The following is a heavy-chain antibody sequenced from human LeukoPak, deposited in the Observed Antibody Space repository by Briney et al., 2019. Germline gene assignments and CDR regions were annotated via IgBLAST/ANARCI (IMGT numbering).Heavy chain of an antibody. Sequence: SETLSLTCTVSGGSISSYYWSWMRQPPGKGLEWIGYIYYSGSTNYNPSLKSRVTISVDTSKNQFSLKLSSVTAADTAVYYCARALSYYDSSGYYDPNYYFDYWGQGTLVTVSS. CDR3: ARALSYYDSSGYYDPNYYFDY. J-gene: IGHJ4*02. V-gene: IGHV4-59*01. CDR1: GGSISSYY. D-gene: IGHD3-22*01. CDR2: IYYSGST.